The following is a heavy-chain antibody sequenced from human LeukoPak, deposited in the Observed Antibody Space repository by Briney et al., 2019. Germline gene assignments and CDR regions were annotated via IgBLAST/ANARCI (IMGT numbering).Heavy chain of an antibody. CDR3: ARDHYYDSSGLPPGY. J-gene: IGHJ4*02. CDR1: GFTFSSYA. V-gene: IGHV3-30*01. D-gene: IGHD3-22*01. Sequence: PGRSLRLSCAASGFTFSSYAVHWVRQAPGKGLEWVAVISYDGSNKYYADSVKGRFTISRDNSKTTLYLQMNSLRAEDTAVYYCARDHYYDSSGLPPGYWGQGTLVTVSS. CDR2: ISYDGSNK.